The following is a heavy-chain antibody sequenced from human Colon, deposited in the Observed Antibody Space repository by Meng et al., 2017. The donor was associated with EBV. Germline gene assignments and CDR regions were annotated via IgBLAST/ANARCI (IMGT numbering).Heavy chain of an antibody. J-gene: IGHJ4*02. Sequence: QVQLQQWGAGLLKPSETLSLTCTVHGGSFSDSYWTWIRQPPGKGLEWIGEINHVGSTTYNPSLKSRVTISVDTSKNQFSLKLSSVTAADAAVYYCASSDCSGGTCYLDCWGQGTLVTVSS. V-gene: IGHV4-34*01. D-gene: IGHD2-15*01. CDR3: ASSDCSGGTCYLDC. CDR2: INHVGST. CDR1: GGSFSDSY.